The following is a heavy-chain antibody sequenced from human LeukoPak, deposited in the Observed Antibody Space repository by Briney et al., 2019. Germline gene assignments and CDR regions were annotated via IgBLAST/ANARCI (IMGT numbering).Heavy chain of an antibody. J-gene: IGHJ5*02. CDR3: ATSSSGYNWFDP. V-gene: IGHV3-74*01. CDR1: GFTFSSYW. CDR2: INNDGSIT. Sequence: QSGGSLRLSCAASGFTFSSYWMHWVRQAPGKGLVWVSRINNDGSITSYADSVKGRFTISRDNAKNTLYLQMNSLRAEDTAVYYCATSSSGYNWFDPWGQGTLVTVSS. D-gene: IGHD6-6*01.